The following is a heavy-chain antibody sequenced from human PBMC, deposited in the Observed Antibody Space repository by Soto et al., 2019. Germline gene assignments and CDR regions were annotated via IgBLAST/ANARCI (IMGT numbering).Heavy chain of an antibody. CDR1: GYSFTGYG. CDR2: ITAYNGNT. CDR3: AFFSCSGYRLVVSSV. Sequence: SSVKLCCKASGYSFTGYGISWVGQASGRGLEWMGWITAYNGNTNYAQKLQGRVTMTTDPYTSTAYMELRSLRADDTAVYCWAFFSCSGYRLVVSSVRGQRTTVTVS. D-gene: IGHD3-22*01. V-gene: IGHV1-18*04. J-gene: IGHJ3*01.